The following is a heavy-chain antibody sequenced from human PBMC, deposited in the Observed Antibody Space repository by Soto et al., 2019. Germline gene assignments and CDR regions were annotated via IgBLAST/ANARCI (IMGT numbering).Heavy chain of an antibody. D-gene: IGHD3-9*01. V-gene: IGHV3-43D*04. CDR2: IGWDGGST. CDR1: GFTFDDYD. Sequence: GGSLRLSCAASGFTFDDYDMHWVRQAPGKGLEWVSRIGWDGGSTYYADSVKGRFITSRDNYKSSLHLHMNSLRAEDTASYYCAIFSGAMDVWGQGTTVTAP. CDR3: AIFSGAMDV. J-gene: IGHJ6*02.